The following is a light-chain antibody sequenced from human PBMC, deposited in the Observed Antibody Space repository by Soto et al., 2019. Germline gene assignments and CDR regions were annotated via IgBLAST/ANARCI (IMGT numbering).Light chain of an antibody. V-gene: IGKV3-15*01. J-gene: IGKJ1*01. CDR1: QSVGDT. CDR3: QQYDSWLWT. CDR2: GAS. Sequence: MTQSLATLSVSQGERATLSCRASQSVGDTFAWFQQKPGQAPRLLIYGASRRATGFPARFSGSGSGTEFTLTISSLQSEDFAVYYCQQYDSWLWTFGQGGKVDI.